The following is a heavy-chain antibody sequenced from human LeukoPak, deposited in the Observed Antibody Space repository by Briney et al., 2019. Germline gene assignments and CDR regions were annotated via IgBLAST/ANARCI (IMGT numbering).Heavy chain of an antibody. V-gene: IGHV1-8*03. CDR3: AGGRDSYDTTDFPLMLY. J-gene: IGHJ4*02. CDR2: MNPDNGDT. CDR1: GYTFATYD. D-gene: IGHD3-22*01. Sequence: ASVKVSCKASGYTFATYDINWVRQATGQGLEWMGWMNPDNGDTGYAQKFQGRVTFTRDTSINTAYMELSSLRSEDTAVYYCAGGRDSYDTTDFPLMLYWGQGTLVTVSS.